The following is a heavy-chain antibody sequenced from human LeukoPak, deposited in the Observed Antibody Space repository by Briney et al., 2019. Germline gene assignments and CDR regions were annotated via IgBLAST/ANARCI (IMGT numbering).Heavy chain of an antibody. V-gene: IGHV4-59*01. CDR3: ARAPVGPSWFDP. D-gene: IGHD1-26*01. Sequence: SETLSLTCAVYGGSFSGYYWSWIRQPPGKGLEWIGYIYYSGSTNYNPSLKSRVTISVDTSKNQFSLKLSSVTAADTAVYYCARAPVGPSWFDPWGQGTLVTVSS. J-gene: IGHJ5*02. CDR2: IYYSGST. CDR1: GGSFSGYY.